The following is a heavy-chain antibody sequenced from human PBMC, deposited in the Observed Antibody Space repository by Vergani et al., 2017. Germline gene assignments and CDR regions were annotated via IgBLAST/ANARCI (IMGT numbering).Heavy chain of an antibody. J-gene: IGHJ6*03. D-gene: IGHD2-2*01. V-gene: IGHV3-30*18. CDR1: GFTFSSYG. CDR3: AKDGPDIVVVPAAYYYYYYYMDV. CDR2: ISYDGSNK. Sequence: QVQLVESGGGVVQPGRSLRLSCAASGFTFSSYGMHWVRQAPGKGLEWVAVISYDGSNKYYADSVKGRFTISRDNSKNTLYLQMNSLRAEDTAVYYCAKDGPDIVVVPAAYYYYYYYMDVCGKGTTVTVSS.